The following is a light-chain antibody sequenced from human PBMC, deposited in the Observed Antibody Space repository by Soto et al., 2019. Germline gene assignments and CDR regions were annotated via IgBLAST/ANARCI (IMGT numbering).Light chain of an antibody. CDR2: DAS. CDR1: QSVSSY. V-gene: IGKV3-11*01. Sequence: EIVLTQSPATLSLSPRERATLSCRASQSVSSYLAWYQQKPGQAPRLLIYDASNRATGIPARFGGSGSGTDFTLTISILEPEVFAVYYCQQRSNWPSFGGGTKVDIK. J-gene: IGKJ4*01. CDR3: QQRSNWPS.